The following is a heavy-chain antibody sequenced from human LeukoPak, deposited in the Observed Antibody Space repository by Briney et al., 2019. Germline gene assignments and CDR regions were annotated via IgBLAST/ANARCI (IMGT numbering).Heavy chain of an antibody. D-gene: IGHD6-19*01. V-gene: IGHV4-59*08. CDR3: ARLSKGSGSDY. CDR2: IYYSGST. J-gene: IGHJ4*02. Sequence: SETLSLTCTVSGGSISSYYWSWIRQSPGKGLEWIAYIYYSGSTNYNPSLKSRVTISVDTSKNQFSLKLSSVTAADTAVYYCARLSKGSGSDYWGQGTLVTVSS. CDR1: GGSISSYY.